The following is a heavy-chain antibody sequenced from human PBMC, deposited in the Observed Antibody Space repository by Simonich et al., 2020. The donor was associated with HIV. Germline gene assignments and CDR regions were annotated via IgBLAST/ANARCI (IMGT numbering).Heavy chain of an antibody. CDR2: VNLCGST. D-gene: IGHD3-10*01. CDR1: GGSFSGYS. J-gene: IGHJ2*01. CDR3: AGEKVRDWFFDL. V-gene: IGHV4-34*01. Sequence: VQLQQWGAGLLEPSETLSLTCAVYGGSFSGYSWSWIRQPPGTGLEWIGEVNLCGSTNYTPSLKSRVTISIDTSKNQFSLKLSSVTAADTAVYYCAGEKVRDWFFDLWGRGTLVTVSS.